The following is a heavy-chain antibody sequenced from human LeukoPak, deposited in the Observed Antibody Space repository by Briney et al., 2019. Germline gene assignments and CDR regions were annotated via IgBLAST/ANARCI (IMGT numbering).Heavy chain of an antibody. J-gene: IGHJ4*02. Sequence: AGGSLRLSCAASGFTVSSNYMSWVRQAPGKGLEWVSVIYSGGSTYYADSVKGRFTISRDNSKNTLYLRMNSLRAEDTAVYYCAKGGGYKEVDYWGQGTLVTVSS. D-gene: IGHD5-24*01. CDR1: GFTVSSNY. V-gene: IGHV3-53*01. CDR3: AKGGGYKEVDY. CDR2: IYSGGST.